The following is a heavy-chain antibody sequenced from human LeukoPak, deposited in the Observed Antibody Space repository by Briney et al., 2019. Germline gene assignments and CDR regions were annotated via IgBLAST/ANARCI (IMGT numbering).Heavy chain of an antibody. CDR3: ARRHPDCSGGSCYWFDP. J-gene: IGHJ5*02. CDR2: MNPNSGNT. V-gene: IGHV1-8*01. Sequence: ASVKVSCKASGYTFTRYDINWVRQATGQGGEWMGWMNPNSGNTGYPQKFQVRVTMTRHTSISTAYMELGSLRSEDTALYYCARRHPDCSGGSCYWFDPWGQGTLVTVSS. D-gene: IGHD2-15*01. CDR1: GYTFTRYD.